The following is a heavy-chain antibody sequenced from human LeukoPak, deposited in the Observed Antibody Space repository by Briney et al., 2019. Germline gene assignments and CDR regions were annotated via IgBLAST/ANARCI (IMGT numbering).Heavy chain of an antibody. CDR1: GGSFSGYY. Sequence: PSETLSLTCAVYGGSFSGYYWSWIRQPPGKGLEWIGEINHSGSTNYNPPLKSRVTISVDTSKNQFSLKLSSVTAADTAVYYCARTGYCSSTSCRPYYGMDVWGQGTTVTVSS. D-gene: IGHD2-2*01. J-gene: IGHJ6*02. CDR3: ARTGYCSSTSCRPYYGMDV. CDR2: INHSGST. V-gene: IGHV4-34*01.